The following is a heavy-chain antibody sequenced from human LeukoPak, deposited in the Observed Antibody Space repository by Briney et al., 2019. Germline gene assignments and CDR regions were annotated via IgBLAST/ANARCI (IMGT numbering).Heavy chain of an antibody. V-gene: IGHV4-59*01. CDR2: IHYSGYT. Sequence: SETLSLTCTVSGGSINNYYWSWIRQPPGKGLEWIPYIHYSGYTAYNPSLKSRVTMSLDTSKNQFSLKLSSVTAADTAVYYCVGEPPGSARFDYWGRGTLVTVSS. CDR3: VGEPPGSARFDY. J-gene: IGHJ4*02. CDR1: GGSINNYY.